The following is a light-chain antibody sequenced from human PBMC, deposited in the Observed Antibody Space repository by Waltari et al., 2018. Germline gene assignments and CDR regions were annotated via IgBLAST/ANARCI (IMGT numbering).Light chain of an antibody. Sequence: ETTLTQSPPILSLSPGDRATLSRRASQSVSNSLSWYQHKPGQAPRLLIYNALTRDTGIPARFSGSGSGTDFTLTIGSLEPEDFTVYFCLQRSNWPPTFGGGTTVEI. V-gene: IGKV3-11*01. J-gene: IGKJ4*01. CDR3: LQRSNWPPT. CDR1: QSVSNS. CDR2: NAL.